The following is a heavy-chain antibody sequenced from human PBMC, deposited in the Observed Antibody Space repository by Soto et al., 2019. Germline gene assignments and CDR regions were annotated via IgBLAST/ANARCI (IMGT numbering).Heavy chain of an antibody. J-gene: IGHJ5*02. CDR2: IYHSGST. Sequence: QVQLQESGPGLVKPSGTLSLTCAVSSGSISSSNWRSWVRQPPGKGLEWIGEIYHSGSTNYNPSLKSRVTISVDKSKNQFSLKLSSVTAADTAVYYCARGTGELFLPNWFDPWGQGTLVTVSS. V-gene: IGHV4-4*02. CDR3: ARGTGELFLPNWFDP. CDR1: SGSISSSNW. D-gene: IGHD3-10*01.